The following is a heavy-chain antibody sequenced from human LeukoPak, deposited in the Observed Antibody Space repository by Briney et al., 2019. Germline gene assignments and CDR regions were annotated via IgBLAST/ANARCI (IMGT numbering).Heavy chain of an antibody. D-gene: IGHD6-19*01. V-gene: IGHV3-74*01. CDR3: ARVSLNSGCLSN. CDR1: GFTFSNYW. CDR2: ISSDGSIT. Sequence: GGSLRLSCAASGFTFSNYWMHWVRHVPGKGLVWVSRISSDGSITSYADSVKGRFTISRDNAKNTLFLQMNGLRAEDTAVYYCARVSLNSGCLSNWGQGTLVTVSS. J-gene: IGHJ4*02.